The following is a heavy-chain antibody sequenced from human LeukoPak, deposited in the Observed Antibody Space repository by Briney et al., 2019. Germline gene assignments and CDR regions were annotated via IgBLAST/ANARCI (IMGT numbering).Heavy chain of an antibody. CDR2: FSFNGEST. Sequence: GGSLRLSCAASGFTFSSYAMTWVRQAPGKGLEWVSSFSFNGESTYYADSAKGRFTISRDNSKNTLYLQMNSLRAEDTAVYYCAKQFLWFGELSHFDYWGQGTLVTVSS. V-gene: IGHV3-23*01. CDR3: AKQFLWFGELSHFDY. J-gene: IGHJ4*02. D-gene: IGHD3-10*01. CDR1: GFTFSSYA.